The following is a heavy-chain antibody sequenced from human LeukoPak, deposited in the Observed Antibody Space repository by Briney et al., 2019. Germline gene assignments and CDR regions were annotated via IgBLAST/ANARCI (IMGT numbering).Heavy chain of an antibody. CDR1: GFTFSSYS. D-gene: IGHD2/OR15-2a*01. V-gene: IGHV3-53*01. J-gene: IGHJ3*02. Sequence: GGSLRLSCAASGFTFSSYSMNWVRQAPGKGLEWVSLIYSGGTTYYADSVKGRFTISRDNSKNTVHLQMNNLRAEDTAMYFCARRLYIVRGAFDIWGQGTMVTVSS. CDR3: ARRLYIVRGAFDI. CDR2: IYSGGTT.